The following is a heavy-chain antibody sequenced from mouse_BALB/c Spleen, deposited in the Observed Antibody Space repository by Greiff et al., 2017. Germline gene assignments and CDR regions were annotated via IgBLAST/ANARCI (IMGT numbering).Heavy chain of an antibody. D-gene: IGHD1-1*01. V-gene: IGHV3-6*02. CDR3: ARAVVARAMDY. CDR2: ISYDGSN. CDR1: GYSITSCYY. J-gene: IGHJ4*01. Sequence: EVHLVESGPGLVKPSQSLSLTCSVTGYSITSCYYWYWIRQFPGNKLEWMGYISYDGSNNYNPSLKNRISITRDTSKNQFFLKLNSVTTEDTATYYCARAVVARAMDYWGQGTSVTVSS.